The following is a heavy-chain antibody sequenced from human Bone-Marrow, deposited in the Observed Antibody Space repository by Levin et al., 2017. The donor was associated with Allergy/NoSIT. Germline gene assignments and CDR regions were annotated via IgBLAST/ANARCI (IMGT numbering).Heavy chain of an antibody. CDR2: IYWNDDK. V-gene: IGHV2-5*01. Sequence: SGPTLVKPTQTLTLTCTFSGFSLSTSGVGVGWIRQPPGKALEWLALIYWNDDKRYSPSLKSRLTITKDTSKNQVVLTMTNMDPVDTATYYCALGGENGVVYAGFDYWGQGTLVTVSS. J-gene: IGHJ4*02. D-gene: IGHD2-8*02. CDR1: GFSLSTSGVG. CDR3: ALGGENGVVYAGFDY.